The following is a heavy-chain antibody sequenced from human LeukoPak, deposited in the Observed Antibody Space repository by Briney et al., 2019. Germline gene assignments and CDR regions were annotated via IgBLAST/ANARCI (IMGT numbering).Heavy chain of an antibody. CDR3: ARIGNYYYYYMDV. V-gene: IGHV4-38-2*02. J-gene: IGHJ6*03. CDR2: IYHSGST. Sequence: SETLSLTCTVSGDSISTYYWSWIRQPPGKGLEWIGSIYHSGSTYYNPSLKSRVTISVDTSKNQFSLKLSSVTAADTAVYYCARIGNYYYYYMDVWGKGTTVTVSS. CDR1: GDSISTYY.